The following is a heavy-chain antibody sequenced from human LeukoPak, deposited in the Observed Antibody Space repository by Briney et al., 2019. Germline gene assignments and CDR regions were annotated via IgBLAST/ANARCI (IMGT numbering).Heavy chain of an antibody. D-gene: IGHD5-12*01. CDR1: GFTFSDFG. V-gene: IGHV3-23*01. CDR2: ISNAGGST. Sequence: GGSLRLSCAASGFTFSDFGMSWVRLAPGQGLKWVATISNAGGSTNFADSVRGRFTISRDNSKSMLYLQMNRLRAEDTALYFCTKDGLRGYDFDYWGQGALVTVSS. J-gene: IGHJ4*02. CDR3: TKDGLRGYDFDY.